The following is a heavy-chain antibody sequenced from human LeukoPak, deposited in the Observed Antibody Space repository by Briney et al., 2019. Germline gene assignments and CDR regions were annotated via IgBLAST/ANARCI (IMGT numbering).Heavy chain of an antibody. CDR1: GYTFTSYG. D-gene: IGHD4-17*01. J-gene: IGHJ4*02. CDR3: AKDLVGYGDYAYYFDT. V-gene: IGHV1-18*01. Sequence: GASVKVSCKASGYTFTSYGISWVRQAPGQGLEWMGWISAYNGNTNYAQKLQGRVTMTTDTSTSTAYMELRSLRSDDTAVYYCAKDLVGYGDYAYYFDTWGQGTLVTVSS. CDR2: ISAYNGNT.